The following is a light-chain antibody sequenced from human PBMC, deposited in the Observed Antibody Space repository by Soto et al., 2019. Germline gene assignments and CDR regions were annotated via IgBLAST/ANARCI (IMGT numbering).Light chain of an antibody. CDR1: SSDVGSYNL. J-gene: IGLJ1*01. Sequence: QSALTQPASVSGSPGQSITISCTGTSSDVGSYNLVSWYQQHPGKATKLMIYEGNKRPSGVSNRFSGSKSANTASLTISGLQTEDEADYYCCSYAGTNTFVFGTGTKLTVL. CDR3: CSYAGTNTFV. V-gene: IGLV2-23*01. CDR2: EGN.